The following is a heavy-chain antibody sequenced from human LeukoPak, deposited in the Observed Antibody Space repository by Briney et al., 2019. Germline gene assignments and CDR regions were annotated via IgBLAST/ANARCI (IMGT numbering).Heavy chain of an antibody. CDR2: IYYSGST. Sequence: SETLSLTCTVSGGSISSSSYYWGWIRQPPGKGLEWIGSIYYSGSTYYNPSLKSRVTISVDTSKNQFSLKLSSVTAADTAVYYCARGPTQGYYYYYMDVWGKGTTVTVSS. J-gene: IGHJ6*03. CDR1: GGSISSSSYY. V-gene: IGHV4-39*07. CDR3: ARGPTQGYYYYYMDV.